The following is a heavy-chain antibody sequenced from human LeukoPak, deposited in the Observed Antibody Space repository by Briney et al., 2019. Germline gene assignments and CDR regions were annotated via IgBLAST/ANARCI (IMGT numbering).Heavy chain of an antibody. V-gene: IGHV4-4*02. D-gene: IGHD1-7*01. Sequence: SGTLSLTCAVSGGSISSSNWWSWVRQHPGKGLEWIGEIYHSGSTNYNPSLKSRVTISVDKSKNQFSLKLSSVTAADTAVYYCARVGQGTSPPFDYWGQGTLVTVSS. CDR1: GGSISSSNW. CDR2: IYHSGST. CDR3: ARVGQGTSPPFDY. J-gene: IGHJ4*02.